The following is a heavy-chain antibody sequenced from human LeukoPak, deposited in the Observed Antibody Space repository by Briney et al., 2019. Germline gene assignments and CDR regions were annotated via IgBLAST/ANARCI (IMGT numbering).Heavy chain of an antibody. CDR3: ARHVGSTSHFDY. Sequence: SETLSLTCTVSGGSISSYYWSWIRQPPGKGLEWIGYIYTSGSTNYNPSLKSRVTISVDTSKNQFSLKLSSVAAADTAVYYCARHVGSTSHFDYWGQGTLVTVSS. CDR1: GGSISSYY. D-gene: IGHD3-3*02. V-gene: IGHV4-4*09. J-gene: IGHJ4*02. CDR2: IYTSGST.